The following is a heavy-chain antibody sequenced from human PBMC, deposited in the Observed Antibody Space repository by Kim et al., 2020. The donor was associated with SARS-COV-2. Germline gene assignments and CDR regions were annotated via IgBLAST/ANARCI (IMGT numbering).Heavy chain of an antibody. D-gene: IGHD5-12*01. J-gene: IGHJ6*02. V-gene: IGHV4-61*02. CDR1: GGSISSGSYY. Sequence: SETLSLTCTVSGGSISSGSYYWSWIRQPAGKGLEWIGRIYTSGSTNYNPSLKSRVTISVDTSKNQFSLKLSSVTAAGTAVYYCARGEYGGYLPYYYYYGMDVWGQGTTVTVSS. CDR3: ARGEYGGYLPYYYYYGMDV. CDR2: IYTSGST.